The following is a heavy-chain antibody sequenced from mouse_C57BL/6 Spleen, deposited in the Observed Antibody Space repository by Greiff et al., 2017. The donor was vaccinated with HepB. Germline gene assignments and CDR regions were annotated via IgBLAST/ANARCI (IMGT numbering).Heavy chain of an antibody. V-gene: IGHV1-64*01. Sequence: VQLQQPGAELVKPGASVTLSCTASGSTFTSYWMHWVKQRPGQGLEWIGMIHPNSGSTNYNEKFKSKATLTVDKSSSTAYMQLSSLTSEDSAVYYCARGRGSDYWGQGTTLTVSS. J-gene: IGHJ2*01. CDR1: GSTFTSYW. CDR3: ARGRGSDY. CDR2: IHPNSGST. D-gene: IGHD1-1*01.